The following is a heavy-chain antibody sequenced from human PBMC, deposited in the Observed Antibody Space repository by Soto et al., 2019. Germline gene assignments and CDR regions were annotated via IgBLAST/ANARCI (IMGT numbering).Heavy chain of an antibody. CDR3: TKSSGGSSSVGMDY. CDR2: ITRDGYNK. J-gene: IGHJ4*02. D-gene: IGHD6-6*01. CDR1: VFIFKNYA. Sequence: GGSLRLSGAVSVFIFKNYALNWVRQAPGKGLEWVASITRDGYNKYYADSVKGRFTISRDNSKNTLSLQMTALRVEDSSVYYCTKSSGGSSSVGMDYWGPGTLVTVSS. V-gene: IGHV3-30*04.